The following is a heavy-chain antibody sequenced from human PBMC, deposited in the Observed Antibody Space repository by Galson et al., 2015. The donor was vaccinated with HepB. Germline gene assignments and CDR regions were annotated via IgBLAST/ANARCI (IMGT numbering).Heavy chain of an antibody. CDR2: TYYRSKWYN. D-gene: IGHD6-13*01. V-gene: IGHV6-1*01. CDR3: ARGGSSWYPFYYYYGMDV. J-gene: IGHJ6*02. Sequence: CAISGDSVSSNSAAWNWIRQSPSRGLEWLGRTYYRSKWYNDYAVSVKSRITINPDTSKNQFSLQLNSVTPEDTAVYYCARGGSSWYPFYYYYGMDVWGQGTTVTVSS. CDR1: GDSVSSNSAA.